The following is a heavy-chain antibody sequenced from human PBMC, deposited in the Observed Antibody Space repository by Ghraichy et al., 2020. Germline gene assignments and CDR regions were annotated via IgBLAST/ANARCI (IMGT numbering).Heavy chain of an antibody. D-gene: IGHD2-2*01. CDR2: ISSSSSTI. J-gene: IGHJ4*02. CDR1: GFTFSSYS. V-gene: IGHV3-48*02. CDR3: ARGLLGYCSSTSCDSIAARPGLDY. Sequence: GESLNISCAASGFTFSSYSMNWVRQAPGKGLEWVSYISSSSSTIYYADSVKGRFTISRDNAKNSLYLQMNSLRDEDTAVYYCARGLLGYCSSTSCDSIAARPGLDYWGQGTLVTVSS.